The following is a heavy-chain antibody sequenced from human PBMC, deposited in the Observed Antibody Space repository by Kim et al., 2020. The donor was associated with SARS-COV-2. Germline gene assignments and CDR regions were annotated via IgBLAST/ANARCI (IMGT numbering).Heavy chain of an antibody. D-gene: IGHD2-2*01. V-gene: IGHV4-31*02. CDR3: ARVICSSTSCYVHWFDP. Sequence: LHGRVTISVDTSKNQFSLKLSSVTAADTAVYYCARVICSSTSCYVHWFDPWGQGTLVTVSS. J-gene: IGHJ5*02.